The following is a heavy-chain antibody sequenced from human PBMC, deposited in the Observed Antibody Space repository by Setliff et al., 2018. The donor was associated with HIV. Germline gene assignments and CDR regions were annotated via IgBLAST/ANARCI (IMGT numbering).Heavy chain of an antibody. CDR1: GGSISSGSYY. Sequence: SETLSLTCSVSGGSISSGSYYWSWIRQPAGKGLEWIGHIYTSGSSTYNPSLKSRVTISVDTSKNQFSLKLTSVTAADTAVYYCARGPSLQTTLFDYWGQGTLVTVSS. CDR3: ARGPSLQTTLFDY. J-gene: IGHJ4*02. V-gene: IGHV4-61*09. CDR2: IYTSGSS.